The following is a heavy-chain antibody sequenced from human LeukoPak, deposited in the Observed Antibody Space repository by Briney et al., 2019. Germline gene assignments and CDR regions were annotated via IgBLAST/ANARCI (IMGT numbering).Heavy chain of an antibody. V-gene: IGHV1-2*02. CDR2: INPNSGGT. Sequence: ASVKVSCMASGYTFTGYYMHWVRQAPGQGLEWMGWINPNSGGTNYAQTLQGRVTMTRDTSISIVYMELSRLRTDDTAVYYCARALRYDDSSGYYAYWGQGTLVTVSS. CDR3: ARALRYDDSSGYYAY. J-gene: IGHJ4*02. CDR1: GYTFTGYY. D-gene: IGHD3-22*01.